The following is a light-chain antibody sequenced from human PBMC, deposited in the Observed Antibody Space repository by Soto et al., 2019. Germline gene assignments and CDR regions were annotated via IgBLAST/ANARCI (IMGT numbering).Light chain of an antibody. CDR3: QQLNSDPS. J-gene: IGKJ5*01. CDR1: QNIFDF. V-gene: IGKV1-39*01. CDR2: VAS. Sequence: THMTQSPSSLSASVADRVTITCRASQNIFDFLNWYQQKPGKAPKLLIYVASTLESGVTSRFSGRGSGTDFTLTISSLQPEDFATYYCQQLNSDPSFGQGTRLEIK.